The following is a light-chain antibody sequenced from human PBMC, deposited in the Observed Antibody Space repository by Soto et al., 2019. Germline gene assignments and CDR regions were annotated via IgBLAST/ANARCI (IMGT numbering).Light chain of an antibody. CDR2: GAS. Sequence: IVMMQSPATLSVSPGERATLSCRASQSVSTNLAWNQQKPGQAPRLLIYGASTRATGIPARFSCSGSGTEFTLTISSLQSEDFAVYYCQQYNNWPPTFGQGTKV. V-gene: IGKV3-15*01. J-gene: IGKJ1*01. CDR1: QSVSTN. CDR3: QQYNNWPPT.